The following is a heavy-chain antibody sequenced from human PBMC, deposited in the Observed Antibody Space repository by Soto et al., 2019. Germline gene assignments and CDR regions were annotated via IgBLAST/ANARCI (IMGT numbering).Heavy chain of an antibody. CDR3: ALAVAGTWMDY. CDR1: GGSISSGDYY. D-gene: IGHD6-19*01. V-gene: IGHV4-30-4*01. J-gene: IGHJ4*02. CDR2: IYYSGST. Sequence: PSETLSLTCTVSGGSISSGDYYLIGIRQPPWKGLEWIGYIYYSGSTYYNPSLKSRVTISVDTSKNQFSLKLSSVTAADTAVYYCALAVAGTWMDYWGQGTLVTVSS.